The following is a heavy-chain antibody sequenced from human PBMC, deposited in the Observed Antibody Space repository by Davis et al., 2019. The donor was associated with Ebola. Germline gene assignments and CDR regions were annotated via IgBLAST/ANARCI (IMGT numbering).Heavy chain of an antibody. V-gene: IGHV3-23*01. CDR3: GGYTINYYYGMDV. CDR2: ITIGGDT. Sequence: GGSLRLSCATSGFTFSSYPMTWVRQASGKGLEWVSTITIGGDTYYADSVKGRFTISRDDSKNTLYLEMNSLGAEDTAVYYCGGYTINYYYGMDVWGQGTTVTVSS. D-gene: IGHD5-18*01. J-gene: IGHJ6*02. CDR1: GFTFSSYP.